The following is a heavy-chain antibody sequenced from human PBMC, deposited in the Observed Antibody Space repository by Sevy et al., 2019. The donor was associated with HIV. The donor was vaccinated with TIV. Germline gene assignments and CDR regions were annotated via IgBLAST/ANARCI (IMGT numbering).Heavy chain of an antibody. D-gene: IGHD2-15*01. Sequence: GESLKISCAASGFTFSNAWMSWVRQAPGKGLEWVGRIKSKTDGGTTDYAAPVKGRFTISRDDSKNTLYLQMNSLKTEDTAVYYCTTDLRYCSGGSCYSVDYWGQGTLVTVSS. J-gene: IGHJ4*02. V-gene: IGHV3-15*01. CDR3: TTDLRYCSGGSCYSVDY. CDR1: GFTFSNAW. CDR2: IKSKTDGGTT.